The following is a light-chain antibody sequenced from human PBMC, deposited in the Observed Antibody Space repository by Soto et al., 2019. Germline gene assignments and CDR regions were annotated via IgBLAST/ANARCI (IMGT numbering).Light chain of an antibody. V-gene: IGLV2-14*01. CDR1: TSDVFYYNS. CDR2: EVS. CDR3: SSYTSSNTLGV. Sequence: QSVLAQPASVSVSPGQSLTRSCTGSTSDVFYYNSVAWYQLHPDKAPKLVVYEVSNRASGASNRFSGSKSGNTASLTISGLQPEDEATYYCSSYTSSNTLGVFGTGTKVTVL. J-gene: IGLJ1*01.